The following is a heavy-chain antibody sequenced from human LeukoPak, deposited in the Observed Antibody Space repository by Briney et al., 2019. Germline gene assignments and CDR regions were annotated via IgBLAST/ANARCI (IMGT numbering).Heavy chain of an antibody. CDR2: INPNSGGT. Sequence: ASVKVSCKASGYTFTGYYMHWVRQAPGQGLEWMGRINPNSGGTNYAQKFQGRVTVTRDTSISTAYMELSRLRSDDTAVYYCARVLSSGYDLFYWGQGTLVTVSS. CDR3: ARVLSSGYDLFY. CDR1: GYTFTGYY. D-gene: IGHD5-12*01. V-gene: IGHV1-2*06. J-gene: IGHJ4*02.